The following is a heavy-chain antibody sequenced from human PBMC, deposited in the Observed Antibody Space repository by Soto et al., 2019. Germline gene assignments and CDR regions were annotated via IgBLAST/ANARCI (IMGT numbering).Heavy chain of an antibody. V-gene: IGHV3-23*01. D-gene: IGHD3-9*01. CDR2: ISGSGGST. Sequence: PGGSLRLSIAASGFTFSSYGMHWVRRAPGKGLEWVSAISGSGGSTYYADSVKGRFTISRDNSKNTLYLQMNSLRAEDTAVYYCAKLAYYDILTGYRLNWFDPWGQGTLVTVSS. CDR1: GFTFSSYG. J-gene: IGHJ5*02. CDR3: AKLAYYDILTGYRLNWFDP.